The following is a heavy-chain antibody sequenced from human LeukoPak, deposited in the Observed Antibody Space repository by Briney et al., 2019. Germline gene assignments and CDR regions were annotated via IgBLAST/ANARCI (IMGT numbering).Heavy chain of an antibody. D-gene: IGHD2-2*01. V-gene: IGHV3-23*01. J-gene: IGHJ4*02. Sequence: PGGSLRLSCAASGFTFSSYAMSWVRQAPGKGLERVSAISGSGGSTYYADSVKGRFTISRDNSKNTLYLQMNSLRAEDTAVYYCAKNRRCSSTSRYLLIDYWGQGTLVTVSS. CDR3: AKNRRCSSTSRYLLIDY. CDR1: GFTFSSYA. CDR2: ISGSGGST.